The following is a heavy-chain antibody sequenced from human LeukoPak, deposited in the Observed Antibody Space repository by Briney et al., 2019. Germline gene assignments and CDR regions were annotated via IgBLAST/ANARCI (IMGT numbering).Heavy chain of an antibody. J-gene: IGHJ2*01. CDR3: ARTQGHLDL. V-gene: IGHV6-1*01. Sequence: SQTLSLTCAISGDSVSSNSATWNWIRQSPSRGLEWLGRTYYRSRWYSEYARSVKGRITIDPDTSKNQFSLQLNSVTPEDAAVYYCARTQGHLDLWGRGTLVTVSS. CDR1: GDSVSSNSAT. CDR2: TYYRSRWYS.